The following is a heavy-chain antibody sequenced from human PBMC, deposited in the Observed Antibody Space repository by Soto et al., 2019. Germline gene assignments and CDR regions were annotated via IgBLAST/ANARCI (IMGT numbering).Heavy chain of an antibody. CDR1: GYTFTGYY. CDR3: ARDWFGIAVASVAFDI. V-gene: IGHV1-2*04. J-gene: IGHJ3*02. Sequence: ASVKVSCKSSGYTFTGYYMHWVRQAPGQGLEWMGWINPNSGGTNYAQKFQGWVTMTRDTSISTAYMELSRLRSDDTAVYYCARDWFGIAVASVAFDIWGQGTMVTVSS. CDR2: INPNSGGT. D-gene: IGHD6-19*01.